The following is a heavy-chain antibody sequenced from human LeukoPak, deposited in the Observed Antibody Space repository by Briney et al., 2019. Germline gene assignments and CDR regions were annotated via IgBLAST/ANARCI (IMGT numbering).Heavy chain of an antibody. V-gene: IGHV3-21*01. CDR1: GFTFSSYS. CDR2: ISSSSSYI. CDR3: ARAGGWGYSSSSGYYFDY. J-gene: IGHJ4*02. Sequence: GGSLRLSCAASGFTFSSYSMNWVRQAPGKGLEWVSFISSSSSYIYYADSVKGRFTISRDNAKNSLYLQMDSLRAEDTAVYYCARAGGWGYSSSSGYYFDYWGQGTLVTVSP. D-gene: IGHD6-6*01.